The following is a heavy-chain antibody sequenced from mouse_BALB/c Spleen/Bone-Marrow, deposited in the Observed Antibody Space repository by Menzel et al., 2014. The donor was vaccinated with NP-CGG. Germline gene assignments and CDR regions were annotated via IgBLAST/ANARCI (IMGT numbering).Heavy chain of an antibody. CDR2: IWSDGST. D-gene: IGHD1-1*01. CDR1: GFSLTSYG. Sequence: QVQLKDSGPGLVTPSQSLSITCTISGFSLTSYGVHWVRQPPGKGLEWLVVIWSDGSTTYNSALKSRLSISKDNSKSQVFLKMNSLQTDDTAMYYCARCYYGYAMDYWGQGTSVTVSS. V-gene: IGHV2-6-1*01. J-gene: IGHJ4*01. CDR3: ARCYYGYAMDY.